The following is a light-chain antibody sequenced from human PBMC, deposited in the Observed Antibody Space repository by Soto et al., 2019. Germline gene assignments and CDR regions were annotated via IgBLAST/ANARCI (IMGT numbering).Light chain of an antibody. J-gene: IGLJ2*01. V-gene: IGLV1-44*01. Sequence: QSVLTQPPSASGTPGQTVTISCSGSSSNIGLNDVHWYRQLSGTAPQILIYDTKQQATGVPDRFSGSRSGTSASLAIHGLQSEDEADYHCAAWDDSLNGPVFGGGTKLTVL. CDR1: SSNIGLND. CDR3: AAWDDSLNGPV. CDR2: DTK.